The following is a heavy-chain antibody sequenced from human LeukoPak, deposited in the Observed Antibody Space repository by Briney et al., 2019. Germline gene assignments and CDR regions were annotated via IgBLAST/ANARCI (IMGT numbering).Heavy chain of an antibody. Sequence: PSETLSLTCTVSGGSISSYYWSWIRQPPGKGLEWIGYIYYSGSTNYNPSLKSRVTISVDTSKNQFSLKLSSVTAADTAVYYCARSNPVVAAAADYWGQGTLVTASS. CDR3: ARSNPVVAAAADY. V-gene: IGHV4-59*01. CDR2: IYYSGST. CDR1: GGSISSYY. D-gene: IGHD6-13*01. J-gene: IGHJ4*02.